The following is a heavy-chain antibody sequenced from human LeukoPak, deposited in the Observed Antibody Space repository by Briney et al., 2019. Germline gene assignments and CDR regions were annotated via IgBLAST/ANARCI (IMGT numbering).Heavy chain of an antibody. V-gene: IGHV1-2*06. CDR2: INPNSGGT. Sequence: ASVKVSCKASGYTFTGYYMHWVRQAPGQGLEWMGRINPNSGGTNYAQKFQGRVTMTRDTSISTAYMELSRLRSDDTAVYYCARDNDYGGNSGDAFDIWGQGTMVTVSS. CDR1: GYTFTGYY. D-gene: IGHD4-23*01. CDR3: ARDNDYGGNSGDAFDI. J-gene: IGHJ3*02.